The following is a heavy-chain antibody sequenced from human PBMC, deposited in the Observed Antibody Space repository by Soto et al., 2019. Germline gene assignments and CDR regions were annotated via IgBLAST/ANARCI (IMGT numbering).Heavy chain of an antibody. CDR3: ARDYLVGGDYGDYGGTYYYYMDV. Sequence: VQLVQSGAEVKKPGASVKVSCKASGYTFTSYGISWVRQAPGQGLAWMGWIRAYDDNTNYAQTLQGKVTMTTDTSTSTGYMQLRSLRSDDTAGYYCARDYLVGGDYGDYGGTYYYYMDVWGKGTTVTVSS. CDR1: GYTFTSYG. V-gene: IGHV1-18*01. CDR2: IRAYDDNT. D-gene: IGHD4-17*01. J-gene: IGHJ6*03.